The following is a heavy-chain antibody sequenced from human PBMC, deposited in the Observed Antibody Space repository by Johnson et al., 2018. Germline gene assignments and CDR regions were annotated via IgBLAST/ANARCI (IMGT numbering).Heavy chain of an antibody. CDR3: ARANQYYYNMEV. Sequence: EQLVQSGGGLVKPGGSLRLSCAASGFTFSSYNMNWVRQSPGKGLGWISSISSRSSYTYYAGSLYCTDSLKGRFTTARDTAKNSLFPPMNSLRAEDTAVYYCARANQYYYNMEVWGKGTTVTVS. J-gene: IGHJ6*03. CDR1: GFTFSSYN. CDR2: ISSRSSYT. V-gene: IGHV3-21*01.